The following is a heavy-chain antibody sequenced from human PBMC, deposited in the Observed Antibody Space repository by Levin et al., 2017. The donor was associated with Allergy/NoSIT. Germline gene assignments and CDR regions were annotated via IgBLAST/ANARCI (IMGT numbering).Heavy chain of an antibody. V-gene: IGHV1-18*04. Sequence: PGESLKISCRASGDSFVGYGVTWVRQAPGQGLQWMGWISPYDDDAKYAEEFHGRISMTTDSFMTTAYMELSSLTSGDTAVYYCASGRDIRTWVQEWHPYFMFWGQGTLVAVSS. D-gene: IGHD1-14*01. CDR3: ASGRDIRTWVQEWHPYFMF. CDR2: ISPYDDDA. CDR1: GDSFVGYG. J-gene: IGHJ1*01.